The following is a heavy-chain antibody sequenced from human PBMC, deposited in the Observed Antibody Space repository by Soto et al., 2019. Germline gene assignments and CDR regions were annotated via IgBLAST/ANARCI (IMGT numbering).Heavy chain of an antibody. J-gene: IGHJ6*02. CDR1: GGSISSSTYY. CDR3: ARHGVDYGDYASYYYYGMDV. CDR2: IYYSGSA. D-gene: IGHD4-17*01. Sequence: QLQLQESGPGLVKPSETLSLTCTVSGGSISSSTYYWGWIRQPPGKGLEWIGMIYYSGSAYYNPSVKSRVTISIDTSKIQLSLRLSSVTAADTAVYYCARHGVDYGDYASYYYYGMDVWGRGNTVTVSS. V-gene: IGHV4-39*01.